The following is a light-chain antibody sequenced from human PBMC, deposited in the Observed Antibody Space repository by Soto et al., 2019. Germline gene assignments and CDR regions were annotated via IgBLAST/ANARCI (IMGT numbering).Light chain of an antibody. V-gene: IGKV3-20*01. CDR2: GTS. Sequence: EIVLTQSPGTLSLSPGERATLSCRASQSFSSSYLAWYQQKPGQAPRLLIYGTSTRATGIPDRFSGSGSQTDFTLTISRLEPEDFAVYYYQQYGSLGTFGQGTKVDIK. CDR3: QQYGSLGT. CDR1: QSFSSSY. J-gene: IGKJ1*01.